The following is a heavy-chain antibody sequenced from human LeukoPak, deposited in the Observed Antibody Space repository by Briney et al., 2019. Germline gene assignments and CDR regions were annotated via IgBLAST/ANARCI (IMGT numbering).Heavy chain of an antibody. V-gene: IGHV3-30*18. D-gene: IGHD6-13*01. Sequence: GGSLRLSCAASGFTFSSYGMHWVRQAPGKGLEWVAVISYDGSNKYYADSVKGRFTISRDNSKNTLYLQMNSLRAEDTAVYYCAKDIRSSWTFDYWGQGTLVTVSS. CDR1: GFTFSSYG. CDR2: ISYDGSNK. CDR3: AKDIRSSWTFDY. J-gene: IGHJ4*02.